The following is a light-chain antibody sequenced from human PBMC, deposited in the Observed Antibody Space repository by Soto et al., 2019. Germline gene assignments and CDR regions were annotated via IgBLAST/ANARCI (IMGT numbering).Light chain of an antibody. V-gene: IGKV1-17*01. CDR1: QAIRDD. CDR2: AAS. J-gene: IGKJ1*01. Sequence: DIQMTQSPSSLSASVGDRVTITCRASQAIRDDLGWYQQKPAKAPKXXIYAASSLQSGVPSRFSGSGSGTEFTLTISSLQPEDSATYFCLQHNTYPRTFGQGTKVDIK. CDR3: LQHNTYPRT.